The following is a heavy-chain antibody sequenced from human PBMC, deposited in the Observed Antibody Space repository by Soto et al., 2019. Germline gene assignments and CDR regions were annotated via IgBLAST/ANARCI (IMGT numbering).Heavy chain of an antibody. V-gene: IGHV3-23*01. CDR1: GFTFSSYA. D-gene: IGHD1-26*01. CDR2: ISGSGGST. J-gene: IGHJ6*02. CDR3: ARDQREPPRKRTLYCYYGMDV. Sequence: GGSLRLSCAASGFTFSSYAMSWVRQAPGKGLEWVSTISGSGGSTYYADSVKGRFTISRDNAKNSLYLQMNSLRAEDTAVYYCARDQREPPRKRTLYCYYGMDVWGQGTTVTVS.